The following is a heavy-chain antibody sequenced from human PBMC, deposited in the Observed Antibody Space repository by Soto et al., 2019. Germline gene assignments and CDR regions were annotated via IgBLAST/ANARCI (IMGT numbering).Heavy chain of an antibody. J-gene: IGHJ6*02. V-gene: IGHV1-69*02. CDR2: IIPILGIA. Sequence: QVQLVQSGAEVKKPGSSVKVSCKASGGTFSSYTISWVRQAPGQGLEWMGRIIPILGIANYAQKFQGRVTITADKSTSTAYMELSSLRSEDTAVYYCARAIRTYSSWDYRYYYGMDVWGQGTTVTVSS. CDR1: GGTFSSYT. D-gene: IGHD6-13*01. CDR3: ARAIRTYSSWDYRYYYGMDV.